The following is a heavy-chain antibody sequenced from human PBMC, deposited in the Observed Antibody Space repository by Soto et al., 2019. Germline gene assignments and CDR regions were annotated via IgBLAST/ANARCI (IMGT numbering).Heavy chain of an antibody. CDR1: GFSLTTSGVG. J-gene: IGHJ4*02. D-gene: IGHD3-10*01. V-gene: IGHV2-5*02. CDR2: LYWDDDK. CDR3: AHSSGRSGDY. Sequence: QITLKESGPTLVKPTQTLTLTCTFSGFSLTTSGVGVGWIRQPPGKALEWLALLYWDDDKRYSPSLKSRLTIAMDTPNLQVVLTMTNMDPEDTGTYFCAHSSGRSGDYWGQGTLVTVSS.